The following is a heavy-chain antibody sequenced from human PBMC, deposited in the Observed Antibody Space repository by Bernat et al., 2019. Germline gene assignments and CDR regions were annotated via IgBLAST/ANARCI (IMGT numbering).Heavy chain of an antibody. D-gene: IGHD6-19*01. V-gene: IGHV3-21*01. J-gene: IGHJ3*02. CDR1: GFTFSRYS. Sequence: EVQLVESGGGLVKPGGSLRLSCAASGFTFSRYSMNWVRQAPGKGLEWVSSISSSSYIYYADSVKGRFTISRDNAKNSLYLQTNSLRAEDTAVYYCARDRSGWYAFDIRGQGKMGTVSS. CDR3: ARDRSGWYAFDI. CDR2: ISSSSYI.